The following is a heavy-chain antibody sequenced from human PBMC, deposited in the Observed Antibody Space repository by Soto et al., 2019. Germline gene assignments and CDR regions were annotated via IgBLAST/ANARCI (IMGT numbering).Heavy chain of an antibody. Sequence: PGGSLRLSCAASGFTFSDIAMHWVRQASGKGLEWVGRIDRKTYNYATTYGASVKGRFTISRDDSKNMVYLHMNSLRAEDTAVYYCARDPFEWELLLDYWGQGTLVTVSS. V-gene: IGHV3-73*01. CDR3: ARDPFEWELLLDY. J-gene: IGHJ4*02. CDR2: IDRKTYNYAT. D-gene: IGHD1-26*01. CDR1: GFTFSDIA.